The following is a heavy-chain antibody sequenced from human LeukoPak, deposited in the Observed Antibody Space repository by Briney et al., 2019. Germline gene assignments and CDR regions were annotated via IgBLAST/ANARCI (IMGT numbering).Heavy chain of an antibody. CDR2: IKQDGSEK. Sequence: PGGSLRLSCAASGFTFSSYWMSWVRQAPGKGLEWVANIKQDGSEKYYVDSVKGRFTISRDNSKNTLYLKMNSLRAEDTAVYYCANHRYSSNYYYFDYWGQGTLVTVSS. D-gene: IGHD6-13*01. V-gene: IGHV3-7*03. J-gene: IGHJ4*02. CDR1: GFTFSSYW. CDR3: ANHRYSSNYYYFDY.